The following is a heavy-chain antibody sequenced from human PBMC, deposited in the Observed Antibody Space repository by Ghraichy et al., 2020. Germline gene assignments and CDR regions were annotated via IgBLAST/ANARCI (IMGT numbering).Heavy chain of an antibody. Sequence: SETLSLTCIVSGGSVSSFYWTWIRQTPGKGLEWIGYMYISGSTNNYNPSLNSRATISIDASKYQFSLRLTSVTAADTAVYYCAGHTGKYYLDYWGQGILVTVSS. CDR2: MYISGSTN. CDR3: AGHTGKYYLDY. V-gene: IGHV4-4*09. CDR1: GGSVSSFY. D-gene: IGHD1-26*01. J-gene: IGHJ4*02.